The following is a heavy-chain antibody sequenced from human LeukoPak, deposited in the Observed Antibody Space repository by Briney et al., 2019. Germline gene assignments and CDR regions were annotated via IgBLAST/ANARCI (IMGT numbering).Heavy chain of an antibody. D-gene: IGHD1-26*01. Sequence: GGSLRLSCAASGFTFSSYGMHWVRQAPGKGLEWVAFIRYDGSNKYYADSVKGRFTISRDNSKSTLYLQMNSLRAEDTAVYYCAKDGELLDRGDYYFDYWGQGTLVTVSS. V-gene: IGHV3-30*02. CDR1: GFTFSSYG. J-gene: IGHJ4*02. CDR3: AKDGELLDRGDYYFDY. CDR2: IRYDGSNK.